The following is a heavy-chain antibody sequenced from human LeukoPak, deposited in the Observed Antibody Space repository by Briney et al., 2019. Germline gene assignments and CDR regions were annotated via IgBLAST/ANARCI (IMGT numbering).Heavy chain of an antibody. J-gene: IGHJ4*02. D-gene: IGHD1-1*01. V-gene: IGHV3-48*01. CDR1: GFPFIEYS. CDR3: ARDHNYAFDN. CDR2: VGIDSGNT. Sequence: GGSLRLSCTASGFPFIEYSMNWVRQVPGKGLEWISYVGIDSGNTKYADSVRGRFTISADKAKNSLYLQMNSLRVEDTAVYYCARDHNYAFDNWGQGTLVSVAS.